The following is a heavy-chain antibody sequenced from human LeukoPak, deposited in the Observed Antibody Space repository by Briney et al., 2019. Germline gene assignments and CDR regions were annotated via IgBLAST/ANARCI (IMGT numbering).Heavy chain of an antibody. J-gene: IGHJ4*02. V-gene: IGHV3-66*01. Sequence: GGSLRLSCAASGFTVSSNYMSWVRQAPGKGLEWVSLIYSGGSTYYADSVKGRFTISRDNSKNTLYLQMNSLRPEDTAVYYCAKSSSSGFDYWGQGTLVTVSS. CDR2: IYSGGST. CDR1: GFTVSSNY. CDR3: AKSSSSGFDY. D-gene: IGHD3-22*01.